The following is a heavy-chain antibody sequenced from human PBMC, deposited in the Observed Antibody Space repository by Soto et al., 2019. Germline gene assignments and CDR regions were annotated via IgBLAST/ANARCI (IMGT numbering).Heavy chain of an antibody. CDR1: GGSFSGYY. CDR2: INHSGST. V-gene: IGHV4-34*01. J-gene: IGHJ6*02. CDR3: ARGTGTSARGFYYYYYYGMDV. Sequence: ASETLSLTCAVYGGSFSGYYWSWIRQPPGKGLEWIGEINHSGSTNYNPSLKSRVTISVDTSKNQFSLKLSSVTAADTAVYYCARGTGTSARGFYYYYYYGMDVWGQGTTVTVS. D-gene: IGHD1-1*01.